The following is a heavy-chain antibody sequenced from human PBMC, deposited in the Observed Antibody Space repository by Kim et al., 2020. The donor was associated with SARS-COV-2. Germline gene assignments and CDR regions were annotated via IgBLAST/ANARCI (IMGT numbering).Heavy chain of an antibody. V-gene: IGHV1-46*02. CDR1: GYTFNRFD. CDR2: INPSGPGT. Sequence: ASVKVSCKTSGYTFNRFDIHWVRQAPGQGLEWMGIINPSGPGTTNSQKFQGRVTMTSDTSESTFYMELSSLTSEDTALYFCTRRDCSGSSCYFVYWGQGT. CDR3: TRRDCSGSSCYFVY. J-gene: IGHJ4*02. D-gene: IGHD2-15*01.